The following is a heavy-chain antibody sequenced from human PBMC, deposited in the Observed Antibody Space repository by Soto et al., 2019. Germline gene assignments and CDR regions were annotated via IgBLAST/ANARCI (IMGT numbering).Heavy chain of an antibody. V-gene: IGHV4-31*03. CDR3: ASGAATVIDAFDI. CDR2: IYYSGST. CDR1: GGSISSGGYY. D-gene: IGHD2-15*01. Sequence: QVQLQESGPGLVKPSQTLSLTCTVSGGSISSGGYYWSWIRQHPGKGLEWIGYIYYSGSTYYNPSLKSRVTISVDTSKNQFSLELSSVTAADTAVCYCASGAATVIDAFDIWGQGTMVTVSS. J-gene: IGHJ3*02.